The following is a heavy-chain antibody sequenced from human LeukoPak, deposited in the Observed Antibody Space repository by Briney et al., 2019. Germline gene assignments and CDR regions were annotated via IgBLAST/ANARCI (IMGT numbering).Heavy chain of an antibody. CDR3: IRSVYDGSGYYRVLEY. Sequence: PGGSLRLSCAAAVVTFSSYWMHWVRQAPWKGLVWVSRINSDGSSTNYADSVKGRLTISRDNAKNTLYLHMNSLRAEDTAVYYCIRSVYDGSGYYRVLEYWGQGTLVTVSS. J-gene: IGHJ4*02. CDR1: VVTFSSYW. V-gene: IGHV3-74*01. D-gene: IGHD3-22*01. CDR2: INSDGSST.